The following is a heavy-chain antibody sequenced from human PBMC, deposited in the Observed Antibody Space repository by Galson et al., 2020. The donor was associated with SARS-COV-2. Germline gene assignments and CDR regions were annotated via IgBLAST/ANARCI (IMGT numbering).Heavy chain of an antibody. CDR2: INWNGGST. V-gene: IGHV3-20*04. D-gene: IGHD2-2*01. Sequence: GESLKISCAASGFTFDDYGMSWVRQAPGKGLEWVSGINWNGGSTGYADSVKGRFTISRDNAKNSLYLQMNSLRAEDTALYYCARDRNGGDIVVVPAAHPSEGGAFDIWGQGTMVTVSS. CDR1: GFTFDDYG. J-gene: IGHJ3*02. CDR3: ARDRNGGDIVVVPAAHPSEGGAFDI.